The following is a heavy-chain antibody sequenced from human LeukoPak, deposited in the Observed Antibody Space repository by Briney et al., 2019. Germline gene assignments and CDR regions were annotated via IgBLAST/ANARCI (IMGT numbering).Heavy chain of an antibody. CDR2: ISWNGASR. V-gene: IGHV3-20*04. J-gene: IGHJ3*02. CDR3: ARAGSGSYYLDAFDI. Sequence: PGGSLRLSCAASGFTFYNYGRSWVRQAPGKGLQWVSGISWNGASRNYADSVKGRFTISRDNAKNSLHLQMNILRAEDTALYYCARAGSGSYYLDAFDIWGQGTMVTVSS. D-gene: IGHD3-10*01. CDR1: GFTFYNYG.